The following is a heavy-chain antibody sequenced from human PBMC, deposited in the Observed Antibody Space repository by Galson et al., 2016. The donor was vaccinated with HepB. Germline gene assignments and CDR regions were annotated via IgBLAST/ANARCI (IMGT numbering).Heavy chain of an antibody. CDR3: ARDRDGNSGADY. V-gene: IGHV3-53*01. J-gene: IGHJ4*02. Sequence: SLRLSCAASGITVSSNYMSWVRQAPGKGLEWVSVIYTGGNTYYSDSVKGRFTISRDNSKNALYLQMNSLRAEDTALYYCARDRDGNSGADYWGQGTLVTGSS. CDR1: GITVSSNY. D-gene: IGHD4-23*01. CDR2: IYTGGNT.